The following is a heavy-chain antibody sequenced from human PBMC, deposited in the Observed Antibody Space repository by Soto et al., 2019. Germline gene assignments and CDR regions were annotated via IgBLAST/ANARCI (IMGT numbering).Heavy chain of an antibody. CDR1: GGSVSSGTYY. D-gene: IGHD2-15*01. CDR2: ISNSGST. J-gene: IGHJ5*02. CDR3: PTRNSGGKWLDP. V-gene: IGHV4-61*01. Sequence: PSETLSLTCVVSGGSVSSGTYYWTWIRQPPGKGLEWIGYISNSGSTNYNPSLKSRVTISADTSKNQFSLKLNSVTAADRAVYYCPTRNSGGKWLDPWGQGTLVTVSS.